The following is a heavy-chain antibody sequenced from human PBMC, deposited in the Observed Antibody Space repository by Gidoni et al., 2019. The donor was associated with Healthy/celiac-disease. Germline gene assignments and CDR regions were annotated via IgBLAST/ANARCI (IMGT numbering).Heavy chain of an antibody. V-gene: IGHV3-23*01. Sequence: EVQLLESGGGLVQPGGSLRLSCADSGFTFSSYAMSWVRKAPGKGLEWVSAISGSGGSTYYADSVKGRFTISRDNAKNTLYLQMNSLRAEDTAVYYCAKAGVVPAAMLDYWGQGTLVTVSS. CDR2: ISGSGGST. CDR1: GFTFSSYA. CDR3: AKAGVVPAAMLDY. D-gene: IGHD2-2*01. J-gene: IGHJ4*02.